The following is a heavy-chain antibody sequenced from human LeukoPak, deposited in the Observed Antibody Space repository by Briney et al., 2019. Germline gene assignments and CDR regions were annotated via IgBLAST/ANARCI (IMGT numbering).Heavy chain of an antibody. J-gene: IGHJ4*02. CDR2: ISSSSSTI. Sequence: GGSLRLSCAASGFTFSSYNMSWVRQAPGKGLEWVSYISSSSSTIYYADSVKGRFTISKDNAKNTVYLQMNSLRAEDTAVYYCVSFYETYWGRGTLVTVSS. D-gene: IGHD2/OR15-2a*01. V-gene: IGHV3-48*04. CDR3: VSFYETY. CDR1: GFTFSSYN.